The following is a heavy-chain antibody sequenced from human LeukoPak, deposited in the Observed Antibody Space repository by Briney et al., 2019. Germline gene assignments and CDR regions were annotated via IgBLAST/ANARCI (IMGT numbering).Heavy chain of an antibody. Sequence: ASVKVSCKASGGTFSSYAISWVRQAPGQGLEWMGGIIPIFGTANYAQKFQGRVTITADKSTSTAYMELSSLRSEDTAVYYCGSGYCSGGSCYDVGYYMDVWGKGTTVTISS. J-gene: IGHJ6*03. CDR1: GGTFSSYA. V-gene: IGHV1-69*06. CDR2: IIPIFGTA. D-gene: IGHD2-15*01. CDR3: GSGYCSGGSCYDVGYYMDV.